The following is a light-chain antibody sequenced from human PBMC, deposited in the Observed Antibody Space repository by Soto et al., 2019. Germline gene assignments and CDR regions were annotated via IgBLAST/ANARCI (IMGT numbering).Light chain of an antibody. V-gene: IGKV3-20*01. CDR1: QSVSSSF. Sequence: EIVLTQSPGTLSLSPGERATLSCRASQSVSSSFLAWYQQKPGQAPRLLIYGASSRATGIPDRFSGSGSGTDFTLTISGLEPEDFAVYYCQQYGSPPWTFGQGTKVEIK. CDR2: GAS. CDR3: QQYGSPPWT. J-gene: IGKJ1*01.